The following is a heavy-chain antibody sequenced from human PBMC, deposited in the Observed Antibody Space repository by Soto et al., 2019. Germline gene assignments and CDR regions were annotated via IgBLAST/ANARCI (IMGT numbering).Heavy chain of an antibody. D-gene: IGHD3-3*01. CDR3: AKDAFYDFWSGYGPYYYYYYYMDV. V-gene: IGHV3-23*01. CDR1: GFTFSSYA. Sequence: GGSLRLSCAASGFTFSSYAMSWVRQAPGKGLEWVSAISGSGGSTYYADSVKGRFTISRDNSKNTLYLQMNSLRAGDTAVYYCAKDAFYDFWSGYGPYYYYYYYMDVWGKGTTVTVSS. CDR2: ISGSGGST. J-gene: IGHJ6*03.